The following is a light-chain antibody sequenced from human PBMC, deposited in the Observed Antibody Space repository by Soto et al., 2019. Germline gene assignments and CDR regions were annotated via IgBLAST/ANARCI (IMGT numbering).Light chain of an antibody. Sequence: ILMSHSPSALSAFVLDRVTITFLASQDIGNFLALYQQKPGKVPKLLIYAASTVQSGVPSRFSGSGSGTDFTLTISSLQPEDVATYYCQKCKVAPFPFGGGTKVDI. V-gene: IGKV1-27*01. CDR3: QKCKVAPFP. CDR2: AAS. J-gene: IGKJ4*01. CDR1: QDIGNF.